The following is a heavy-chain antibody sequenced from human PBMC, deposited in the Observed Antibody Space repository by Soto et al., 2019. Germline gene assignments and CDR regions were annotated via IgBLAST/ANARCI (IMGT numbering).Heavy chain of an antibody. CDR3: AKDDPDFWSGYDQTTWYYGMDV. J-gene: IGHJ6*02. D-gene: IGHD3-3*01. CDR2: ISGSGGST. V-gene: IGHV3-23*01. Sequence: GGSLRLSCAASGFTFSSYAMSWVRQAPGKGLEWVSAISGSGGSTYYADYVKGRFTISRDNSKNTLYLQMNSLRAEDTAVYYCAKDDPDFWSGYDQTTWYYGMDVWGQGTTVTVSS. CDR1: GFTFSSYA.